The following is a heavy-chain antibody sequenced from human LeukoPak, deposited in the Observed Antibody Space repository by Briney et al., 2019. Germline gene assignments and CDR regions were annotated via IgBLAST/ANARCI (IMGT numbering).Heavy chain of an antibody. CDR2: ITNDGSST. CDR1: GFTFSSYC. D-gene: IGHD2-21*02. Sequence: GGSLRLSCAGSGFTFSSYCMHWVRQAPGKGLEWVSRITNDGSSTKYADSVKGRFTISRDNTKNTLSLQMTSLRAEDTAVYDCYVGGDYGHWGQGTLVTVSS. CDR3: YVGGDYGH. J-gene: IGHJ4*02. V-gene: IGHV3-74*03.